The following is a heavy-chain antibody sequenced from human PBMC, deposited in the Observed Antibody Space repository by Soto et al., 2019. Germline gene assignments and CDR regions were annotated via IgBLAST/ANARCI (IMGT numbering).Heavy chain of an antibody. CDR1: GFTFSSYA. CDR3: AKGVSYYDSSGPRGGFDY. CDR2: ISGSGGST. V-gene: IGHV3-23*01. Sequence: GGSLRLSCAASGFTFSSYAVSWVRQAPGKGLEWVSAISGSGGSTYYADSVKGRFTISRDNSKNTLYLQMNSLRAEDTAVYYCAKGVSYYDSSGPRGGFDYWGQGTLVTVSS. J-gene: IGHJ4*02. D-gene: IGHD3-22*01.